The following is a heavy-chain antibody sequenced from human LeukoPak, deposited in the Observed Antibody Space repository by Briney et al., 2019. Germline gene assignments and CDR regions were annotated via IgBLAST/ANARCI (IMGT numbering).Heavy chain of an antibody. D-gene: IGHD2-15*01. J-gene: IGHJ3*02. CDR3: AREGPRYCSGGSCYSGYGFDI. V-gene: IGHV3-30*04. CDR2: ISSDGSNK. CDR1: GFTFSSYA. Sequence: PGGSLRLSCAASGFTFSSYAMHWVRQAPGKGLEWVAVISSDGSNKYYADSVKGRFTISRDNSKNTLYLQMNSLRAEDTAVYYCAREGPRYCSGGSCYSGYGFDIRGQGTMVTVSS.